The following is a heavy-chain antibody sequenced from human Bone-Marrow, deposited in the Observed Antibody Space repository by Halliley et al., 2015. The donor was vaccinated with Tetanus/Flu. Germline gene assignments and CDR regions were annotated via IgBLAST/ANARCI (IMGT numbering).Heavy chain of an antibody. CDR2: INTDGRST. V-gene: IGHV3-74*01. J-gene: IGHJ6*02. D-gene: IGHD3-3*01. Sequence: INTDGRSTSYADSGKGRFTISRDNAKNTLYLQLNSLRAEDTAVYYGARVLDTSILAYYYGLDVWGQGTTVTVSS. CDR3: ARVLDTSILAYYYGLDV.